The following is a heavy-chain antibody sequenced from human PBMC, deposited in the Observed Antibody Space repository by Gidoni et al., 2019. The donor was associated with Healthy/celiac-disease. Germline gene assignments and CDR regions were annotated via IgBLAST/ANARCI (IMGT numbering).Heavy chain of an antibody. V-gene: IGHV3-11*06. CDR2: ISSSSSYT. Sequence: QVQLVESGGGLVKPGGSLGLPCAASGFTSSDHNMSWIRQAPGTGLEGVSYISSSSSYTNYADSVKGRFTISRDNAKNSLYLQMNSLRAEDTAVYYCAGEGKRYCTGGVCYTHYWGQGTLVTVSS. CDR1: GFTSSDHN. J-gene: IGHJ4*02. CDR3: AGEGKRYCTGGVCYTHY. D-gene: IGHD2-8*02.